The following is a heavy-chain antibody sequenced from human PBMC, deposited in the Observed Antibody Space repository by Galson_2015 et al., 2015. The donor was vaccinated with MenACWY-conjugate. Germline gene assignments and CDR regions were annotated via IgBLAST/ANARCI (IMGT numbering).Heavy chain of an antibody. CDR3: ARDNNWSLDA. CDR1: GFTFNSYW. CDR2: IKADGSFS. J-gene: IGHJ5*02. Sequence: SLRLSCAASGFTFNSYWMHWVRQPPGKGLEWVSYIKADGSFSNYADSVKGRFTISTDNPKNMLYLQMHGLGAEDTAVYFCARDNNWSLDAWGQGTLVTVSS. V-gene: IGHV3-74*01. D-gene: IGHD1-1*01.